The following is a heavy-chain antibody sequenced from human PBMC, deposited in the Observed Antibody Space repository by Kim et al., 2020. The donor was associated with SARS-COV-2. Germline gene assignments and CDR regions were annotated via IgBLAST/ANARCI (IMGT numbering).Heavy chain of an antibody. Sequence: SETLSLTCTVSGYSISSGYYWGWIRQPPGKGLEWIGSIYHSGSTYYNPSLKSRVTISVDTSKNQFSLKLSSVTAADTAVYYCARGVRGGATTPNWFDPWGQGTLVTVSS. CDR3: ARGVRGGATTPNWFDP. J-gene: IGHJ5*02. CDR2: IYHSGST. V-gene: IGHV4-38-2*02. CDR1: GYSISSGYY. D-gene: IGHD1-26*01.